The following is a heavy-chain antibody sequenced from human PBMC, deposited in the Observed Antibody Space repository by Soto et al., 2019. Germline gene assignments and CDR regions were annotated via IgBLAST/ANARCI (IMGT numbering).Heavy chain of an antibody. Sequence: VASVKVSCKASGGTFSSYAISWVRQAPGQGLEWMGGIIPIFGTANYAQKFQGRVTITADESTSTAYMELSSLRSEDTAVYYCARVGGIAAAGTLDYWGQGTLVTVSS. J-gene: IGHJ4*02. D-gene: IGHD6-13*01. V-gene: IGHV1-69*13. CDR2: IIPIFGTA. CDR3: ARVGGIAAAGTLDY. CDR1: GGTFSSYA.